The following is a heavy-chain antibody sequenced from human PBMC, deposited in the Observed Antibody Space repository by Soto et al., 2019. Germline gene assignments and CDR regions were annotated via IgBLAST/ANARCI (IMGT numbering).Heavy chain of an antibody. D-gene: IGHD6-13*01. J-gene: IGHJ1*01. Sequence: PGGSLRLSCAASGFTFSSYGMHWVRQAPGKGLEWVAVISYDESNKYYADTVKGRFTISRDNSKKTLYLQMNSLRAEDMAVYYCAKEGIGRYSSSPAEYFQHWGQGTLVTVSS. CDR2: ISYDESNK. V-gene: IGHV3-30*18. CDR1: GFTFSSYG. CDR3: AKEGIGRYSSSPAEYFQH.